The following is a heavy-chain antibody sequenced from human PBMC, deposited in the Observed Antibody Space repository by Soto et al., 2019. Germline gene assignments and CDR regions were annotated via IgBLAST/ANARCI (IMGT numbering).Heavy chain of an antibody. D-gene: IGHD6-19*01. CDR3: ARGRSSGWFFDY. J-gene: IGHJ4*02. CDR1: GDSVSSNSAA. CDR2: TYYGSQWYN. Sequence: SHTLSLTCAISGDSVSSNSAAWNWIRQSPSRGLEWLGRTYYGSQWYNEYAVSVKSRITINPDTSENQFSLQLNSVTPEDTAVYYCARGRSSGWFFDYWGPGILVTVSS. V-gene: IGHV6-1*01.